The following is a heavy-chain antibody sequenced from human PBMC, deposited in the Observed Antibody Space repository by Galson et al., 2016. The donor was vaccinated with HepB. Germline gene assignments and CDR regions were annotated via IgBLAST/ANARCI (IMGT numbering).Heavy chain of an antibody. J-gene: IGHJ4*02. CDR2: ISGTSGST. V-gene: IGHV3-23*01. Sequence: SLRLSCAASGFTFRDYAMTWVRQAPGQGLEWISTISGTSGSTYSADSVKGRFTISRDNSKNTLFLQMNSLTVEDTAVYYCVKVPRFAFWRSYYSYLDCWGQGTLVTVSS. D-gene: IGHD3-3*01. CDR1: GFTFRDYA. CDR3: VKVPRFAFWRSYYSYLDC.